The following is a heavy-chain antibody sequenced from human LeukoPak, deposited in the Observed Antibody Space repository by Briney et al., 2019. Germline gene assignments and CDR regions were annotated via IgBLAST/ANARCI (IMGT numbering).Heavy chain of an antibody. CDR3: ARPRAFSYGQMYYFDY. CDR2: IDPKTGGT. Sequence: ASVKVSCKASGYTFTDYYIHWVRQAPGQGLEWMGWIDPKTGGTNFAQKFQGRVTMTRDTSITTAYTELSRLRFDDTAVYYCARPRAFSYGQMYYFDYWGQGALVTVSS. J-gene: IGHJ4*02. D-gene: IGHD5-18*01. V-gene: IGHV1-2*02. CDR1: GYTFTDYY.